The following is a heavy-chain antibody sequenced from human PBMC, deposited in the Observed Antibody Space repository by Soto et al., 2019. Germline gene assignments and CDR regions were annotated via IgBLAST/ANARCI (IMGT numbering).Heavy chain of an antibody. CDR3: ARVQWLPTGPTFTFDY. Sequence: QVQLVQSGAEVKKPGAAVKVACKASGYTFTSYGISWVRQAPGQGLEWMGWISAYNGNTNYAQKLQGRVTMTTDTSTSTAYMELRSLRSDDTAVYYCARVQWLPTGPTFTFDYCGQGTLVTVSS. J-gene: IGHJ4*02. D-gene: IGHD6-19*01. CDR1: GYTFTSYG. V-gene: IGHV1-18*04. CDR2: ISAYNGNT.